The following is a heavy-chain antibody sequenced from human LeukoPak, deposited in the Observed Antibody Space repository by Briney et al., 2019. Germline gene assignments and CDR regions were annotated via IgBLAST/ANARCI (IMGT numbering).Heavy chain of an antibody. CDR2: IYSGGST. D-gene: IGHD5-24*01. CDR1: GFTVSSNY. V-gene: IGHV3-66*02. J-gene: IGHJ5*02. CDR3: ASQGWLQSGFDP. Sequence: PGGSLRLSCAASGFTVSSNYMSWVRQAPGKGPEWVSVIYSGGSTYYADSVKGRFTISRDNSKNTLYLQMNSLRAEDTAVYYCASQGWLQSGFDPWGQGTLVTVSS.